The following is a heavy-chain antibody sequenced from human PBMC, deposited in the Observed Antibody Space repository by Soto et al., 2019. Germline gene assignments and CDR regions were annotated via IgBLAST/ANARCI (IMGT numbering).Heavy chain of an antibody. CDR3: ARVRPPSSTRPVAVLYYFDY. CDR1: GDSITGRNW. J-gene: IGHJ4*02. V-gene: IGHV4-4*02. CDR2: VYHSGFV. Sequence: QVQLHESGPGLVKPSGTLSLTCAVSGDSITGRNWWTWVRQPPGKGLEWIGEVYHSGFVSYNPSLKSRVTISVDKSKNQFSLNLASVTAADTAMYYCARVRPPSSTRPVAVLYYFDYWGQGTLVTVSS. D-gene: IGHD2-2*01.